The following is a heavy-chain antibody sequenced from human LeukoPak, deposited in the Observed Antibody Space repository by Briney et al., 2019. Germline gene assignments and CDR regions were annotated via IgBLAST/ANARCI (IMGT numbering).Heavy chain of an antibody. J-gene: IGHJ4*02. Sequence: GASVKVSFTASGGTFSSYAICWVRQAPGQGLEWMGGIIPIFGTANYAQKFQGRVTITADESTSTAYMELSSLRSEDTAVYYCASSSRVAYYYDSSGSNGVFDYWGQGTLVTVSS. V-gene: IGHV1-69*13. CDR1: GGTFSSYA. CDR3: ASSSRVAYYYDSSGSNGVFDY. D-gene: IGHD3-22*01. CDR2: IIPIFGTA.